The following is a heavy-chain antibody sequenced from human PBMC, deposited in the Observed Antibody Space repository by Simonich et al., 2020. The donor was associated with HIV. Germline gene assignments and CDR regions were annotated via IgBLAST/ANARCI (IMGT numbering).Heavy chain of an antibody. V-gene: IGHV4-34*01. Sequence: QVQLQQWGAGLLKPSETLSLTCAVYGGSFINYYWSWIRQPPGKGLEWIGEVNHSESTKKNASLKSRVTKSVDTSKNPFSLKLTSVTASDTAVYYCARHMCSAISCFEGYNWFDPWGQGNLVTVSS. CDR2: VNHSEST. J-gene: IGHJ5*02. CDR1: GGSFINYY. D-gene: IGHD2-2*01. CDR3: ARHMCSAISCFEGYNWFDP.